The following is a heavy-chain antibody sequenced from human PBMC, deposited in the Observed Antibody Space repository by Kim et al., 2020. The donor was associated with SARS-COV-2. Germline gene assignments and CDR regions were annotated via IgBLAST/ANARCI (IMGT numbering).Heavy chain of an antibody. CDR1: GGSFSGYY. D-gene: IGHD4-17*01. V-gene: IGHV4-34*01. J-gene: IGHJ6*02. CDR2: INHSGST. Sequence: SETLSLTCAVYGGSFSGYYWSWIRQPPGKGLEWIGEINHSGSTNYNPSLKSRVTISVDTSKNQFSLKLSPVTAADTAVYYCASTPTVTTGMDVWGQGTT. CDR3: ASTPTVTTGMDV.